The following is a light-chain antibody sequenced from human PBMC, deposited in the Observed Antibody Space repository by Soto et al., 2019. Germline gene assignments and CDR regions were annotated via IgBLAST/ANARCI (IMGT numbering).Light chain of an antibody. CDR2: GAS. Sequence: EVVMTQSPATLSVSPGERVTLSCRASQSVRSNLAWYQQKPGQSPRLLIYGASTRATGIPARFSGSGSGTEFTLTISSLQSEDFAVYYCQQYNNWWTFGPGTKVEI. J-gene: IGKJ1*01. CDR1: QSVRSN. CDR3: QQYNNWWT. V-gene: IGKV3-15*01.